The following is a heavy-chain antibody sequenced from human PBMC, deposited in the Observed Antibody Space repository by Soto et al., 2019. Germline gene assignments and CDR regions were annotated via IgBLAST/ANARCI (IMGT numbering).Heavy chain of an antibody. D-gene: IGHD2-2*02. J-gene: IGHJ5*02. CDR3: ARQDLLVVPAARPGWFDP. CDR1: GGSISSSSYY. CDR2: IYYSGST. Sequence: QLQLQESGPGLVKPSETLSLTCTVSGGSISSSSYYWGWIRQPPGKGLEWIGSIYYSGSTYYNPSLKSRVTISVDTSRNQFSLKLSSVTAADTAVYYCARQDLLVVPAARPGWFDPWGQGTLVTVSS. V-gene: IGHV4-39*01.